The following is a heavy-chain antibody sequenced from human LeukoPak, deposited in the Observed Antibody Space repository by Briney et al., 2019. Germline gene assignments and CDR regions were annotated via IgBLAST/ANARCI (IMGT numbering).Heavy chain of an antibody. J-gene: IGHJ4*02. CDR1: GYTFTGYY. CDR2: INPNSGGT. V-gene: IGHV1-2*06. Sequence: ASVKVSCKASGYTFTGYYMHWVRQAPGQGLEWMGRINPNSGGTNYAQKFQGRVTMTRDTSISTAYMEPSRLRSDDTAVYYCARWVPTLFVDYWGQGTLVTVSS. D-gene: IGHD3-10*02. CDR3: ARWVPTLFVDY.